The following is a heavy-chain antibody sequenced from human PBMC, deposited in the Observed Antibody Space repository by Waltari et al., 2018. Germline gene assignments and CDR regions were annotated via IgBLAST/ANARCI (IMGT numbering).Heavy chain of an antibody. D-gene: IGHD3-16*02. CDR1: GGSFSGYY. CDR2: INHSGST. J-gene: IGHJ4*02. V-gene: IGHV4-34*01. Sequence: QVQLQQWGAGLLKPSATLSLTCAVYGGSFSGYYWSWIRQPPGKGLEWIGEINHSGSTNYNPSRKRRVTISVDTSKNQFSLKLSSLTAADTAGYYCARPSDYVWGSYRSRRYYFDYWGQGTLVTVSS. CDR3: ARPSDYVWGSYRSRRYYFDY.